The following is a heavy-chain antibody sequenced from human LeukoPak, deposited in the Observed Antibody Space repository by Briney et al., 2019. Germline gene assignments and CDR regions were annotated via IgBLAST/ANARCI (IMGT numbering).Heavy chain of an antibody. D-gene: IGHD6-19*01. CDR2: VYPGDSQT. CDR1: GYIFTSYW. V-gene: IGHV5-51*01. J-gene: IGHJ4*02. Sequence: GESLKISCKGSGYIFTSYWIAWVRQMPGKGLEWVGVVYPGDSQTIYSPSFQGQVTISADKPISTVYLQWTSLKASDTAMYYCALSIAVAGTVTYFDFWGQGILVTVSS. CDR3: ALSIAVAGTVTYFDF.